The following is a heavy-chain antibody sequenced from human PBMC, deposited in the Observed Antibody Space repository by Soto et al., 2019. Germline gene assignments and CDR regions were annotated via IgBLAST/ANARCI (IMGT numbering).Heavy chain of an antibody. V-gene: IGHV3-23*01. CDR3: AKPGSGWGYFDY. Sequence: EVQLLESGGGLVQPGGSLRLSCAASGFTFSSYAMSWVRQAPGKGLEWVSAISGSGGSTYYADSVKGRFTISRDNSKNTLYKQMNSLRAEDTDVYYCAKPGSGWGYFDYWGQGTLVTVSS. D-gene: IGHD6-19*01. CDR2: ISGSGGST. CDR1: GFTFSSYA. J-gene: IGHJ4*02.